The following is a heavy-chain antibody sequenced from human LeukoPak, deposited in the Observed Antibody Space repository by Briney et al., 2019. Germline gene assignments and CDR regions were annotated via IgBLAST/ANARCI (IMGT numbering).Heavy chain of an antibody. CDR2: INHSGST. D-gene: IGHD6-6*01. CDR1: GGSFSGYY. V-gene: IGHV4-34*01. CDR3: ARGGEGYSSSSVYYYYYMDF. Sequence: SETLSLTCAVYGGSFSGYYWSWIRQPPGKGLEWSGEINHSGSTNYNPSLKCRVTISVDTSKNQFSLKLSSVTAADTAVYYCARGGEGYSSSSVYYYYYMDFWGKGTTVTVSS. J-gene: IGHJ6*03.